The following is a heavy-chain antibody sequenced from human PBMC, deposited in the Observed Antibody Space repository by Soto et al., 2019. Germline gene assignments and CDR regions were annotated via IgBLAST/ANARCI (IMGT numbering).Heavy chain of an antibody. J-gene: IGHJ6*02. V-gene: IGHV1-69*01. CDR2: TIPMFGTP. D-gene: IGHD3-22*01. Sequence: QVQLVQSGAEMQQPGASVRVSCKASGGTFSKYAFSWVRQAPGQGLEWLGVTIPMFGTPNYAQKFQGRVAISADESTATVYMELSSLRSEDTAVYFCARPLRDRTYYYGMAVWGQGTTVTVSS. CDR1: GGTFSKYA. CDR3: ARPLRDRTYYYGMAV.